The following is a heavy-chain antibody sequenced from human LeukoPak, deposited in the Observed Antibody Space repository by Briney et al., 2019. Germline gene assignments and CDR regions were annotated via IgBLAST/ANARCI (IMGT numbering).Heavy chain of an antibody. Sequence: GGSLRLSCAASGFTFTSYWMHWVRQAPGKGLVWVSRIISGESNTTYADSVKGRFTISRGNAKNTLYLQMSSLRAEDTAVYYRVRNSYDSSGYYDYWGQGTLVTVSS. D-gene: IGHD3-22*01. CDR3: VRNSYDSSGYYDY. CDR1: GFTFTSYW. CDR2: IISGESNT. J-gene: IGHJ4*02. V-gene: IGHV3-74*01.